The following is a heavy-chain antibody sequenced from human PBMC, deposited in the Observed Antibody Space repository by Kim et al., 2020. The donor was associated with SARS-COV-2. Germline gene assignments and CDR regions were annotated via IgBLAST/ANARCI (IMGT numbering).Heavy chain of an antibody. V-gene: IGHV4-4*07. CDR2: IYTSGST. J-gene: IGHJ6*02. CDR3: ARDPAVAGTTYYYYGMYV. CDR1: GGSISSYY. Sequence: SETLSLTCTVSGGSISSYYWSWIRQPAGKGLEWIGRIYTSGSTNYNPSLKSRVTMSVDTSKNQFSLKLSSVTAADTAVYYCARDPAVAGTTYYYYGMYVWGQGTTVTVSS. D-gene: IGHD6-19*01.